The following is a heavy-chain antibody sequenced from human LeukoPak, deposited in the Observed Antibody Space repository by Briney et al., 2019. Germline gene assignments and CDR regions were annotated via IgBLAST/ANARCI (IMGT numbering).Heavy chain of an antibody. D-gene: IGHD1-14*01. CDR2: IRYDGSNK. Sequence: GGSLRLSCAASGFTFSSYGMHWVRQALGKGLEWVAFIRYDGSNKYYADSVKGRFTISRDNSKNTLYLQMNSLRAEDTAVYYCAKDLRGPSYRDRTEYYFDYWGQGTLVTVSS. J-gene: IGHJ4*02. CDR1: GFTFSSYG. CDR3: AKDLRGPSYRDRTEYYFDY. V-gene: IGHV3-30*02.